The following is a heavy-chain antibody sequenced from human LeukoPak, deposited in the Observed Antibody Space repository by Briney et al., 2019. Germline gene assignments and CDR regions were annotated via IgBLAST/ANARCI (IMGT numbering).Heavy chain of an antibody. Sequence: SETLSLTCTVSGGSISSGGYYWSWIRQHPGKGLEWIGYIYYSGSTYYNPSLKSRVTISVDTSKNQFSLKLSSVTAADTAVYYCARYYYGSGSYENWFDPWGQGTLVTVPS. CDR2: IYYSGST. V-gene: IGHV4-31*03. D-gene: IGHD3-10*01. J-gene: IGHJ5*02. CDR3: ARYYYGSGSYENWFDP. CDR1: GGSISSGGYY.